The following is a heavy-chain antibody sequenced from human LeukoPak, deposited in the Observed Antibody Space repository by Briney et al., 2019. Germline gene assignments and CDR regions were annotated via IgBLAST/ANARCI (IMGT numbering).Heavy chain of an antibody. CDR3: ARHRGEYCSSTTCYGGFWVGY. D-gene: IGHD2-2*01. CDR2: IYYSGST. CDR1: GGSISSYY. J-gene: IGHJ4*02. Sequence: SETLSLTCTVSGGSISSYYWSWIRQPPGKGLEWIGYIYYSGSTNYNPSLKSRVTISVDTSKSHFSLKLSSVTAADTAVYYCARHRGEYCSSTTCYGGFWVGYWGQGTLVTVSS. V-gene: IGHV4-59*08.